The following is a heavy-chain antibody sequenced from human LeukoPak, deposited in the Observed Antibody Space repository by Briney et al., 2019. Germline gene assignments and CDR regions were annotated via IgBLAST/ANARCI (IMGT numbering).Heavy chain of an antibody. J-gene: IGHJ4*02. CDR1: GFTISNYE. Sequence: PGGSLRLSCAASGFTISNYETNWVRQAPGRGLEWVANIKQDESEKYYVDSVKGRFTVSRDNAKNSLYLQMNSLRAEDTAVYYCARVSQYSGSYSEYWGQGTLVTVSS. CDR3: ARVSQYSGSYSEY. D-gene: IGHD1-26*01. V-gene: IGHV3-7*01. CDR2: IKQDESEK.